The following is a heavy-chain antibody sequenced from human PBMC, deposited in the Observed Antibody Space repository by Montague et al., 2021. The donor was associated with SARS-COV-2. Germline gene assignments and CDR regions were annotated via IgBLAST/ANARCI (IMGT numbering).Heavy chain of an antibody. D-gene: IGHD1-1*01. CDR3: TSGREGNYNVMDV. CDR1: GDSVSGDSAT. CDR2: TYYRSKWYN. V-gene: IGHV6-1*01. J-gene: IGHJ6*02. Sequence: CAISGDSVSGDSATWNWVRQSPSRGLESLGRTYYRSKWYNDYAVSVRGRVTINPDTSKNQFSLQPNSVTPEDTAIYYCTSGREGNYNVMDVWGQGTTVTVSS.